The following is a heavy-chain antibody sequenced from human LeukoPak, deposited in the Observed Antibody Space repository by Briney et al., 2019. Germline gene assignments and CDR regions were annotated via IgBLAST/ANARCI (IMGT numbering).Heavy chain of an antibody. Sequence: PSETLSLTCTVSGGSISSYYLSWIRQPPGKGLEWIGYIYYSGSTNYNPSLKSRVTISVDTSKNQFSLKLSSVTAADTAVYYCARGQRRLQDYWGQGTLVTVSS. V-gene: IGHV4-59*01. CDR2: IYYSGST. J-gene: IGHJ4*02. CDR1: GGSISSYY. CDR3: ARGQRRLQDY.